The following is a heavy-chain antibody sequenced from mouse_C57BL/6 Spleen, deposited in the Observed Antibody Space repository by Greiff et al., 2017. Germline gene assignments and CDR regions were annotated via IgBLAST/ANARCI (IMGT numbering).Heavy chain of an antibody. CDR2: IWSDGST. Sequence: QVQLKESGPGLVAPSPSLSITCTASGFSLTSYGVHWVRQPPGKGLEWLVVIWSDGSTTYNSALKSRLSISKDNSKSQVFLKMNSLQTDDTAMYYCATSYYSNYEGFAYWGQGTLVTVSA. J-gene: IGHJ3*01. CDR3: ATSYYSNYEGFAY. CDR1: GFSLTSYG. V-gene: IGHV2-6*03. D-gene: IGHD2-5*01.